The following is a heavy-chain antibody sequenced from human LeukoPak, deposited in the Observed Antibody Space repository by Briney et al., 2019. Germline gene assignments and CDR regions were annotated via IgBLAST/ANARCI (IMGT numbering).Heavy chain of an antibody. CDR1: GFTFSSYG. V-gene: IGHV3-7*01. CDR3: ARDKVTY. Sequence: GGSLRLSCAASGFTFSSYGMHWVRQAPGKGLEWVAHINKDGSEIYYVDSVKGRFTISRDNAKSSLSLQMNSLRVEDTAVYYCARDKVTYWGQGILVTVSS. J-gene: IGHJ4*02. CDR2: INKDGSEI.